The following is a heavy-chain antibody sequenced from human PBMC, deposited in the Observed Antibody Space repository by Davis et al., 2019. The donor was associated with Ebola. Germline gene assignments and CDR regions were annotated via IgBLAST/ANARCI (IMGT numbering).Heavy chain of an antibody. CDR2: INSDGSST. CDR1: GFTFSSYW. J-gene: IGHJ5*02. D-gene: IGHD2-15*01. CDR3: ARRYCSGGSCPKWFDP. V-gene: IGHV3-74*01. Sequence: GESLKISCAASGFTFSSYWMHWVRQAPGKGLVWVSRINSDGSSTSYADSVKGRFTISRDNAKNTLYLQMNSLRGEDTAVYYCARRYCSGGSCPKWFDPWGQGTLVTVSS.